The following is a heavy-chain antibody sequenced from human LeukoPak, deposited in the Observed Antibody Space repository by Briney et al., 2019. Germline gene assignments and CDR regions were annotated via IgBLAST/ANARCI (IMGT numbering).Heavy chain of an antibody. CDR3: ARVNCSSTSCRSKFLDY. D-gene: IGHD2-2*01. V-gene: IGHV1-8*01. CDR2: MNPNSGNT. Sequence: ASVKASCKASGYTFTNYDINWVRQATGQGLEWMGWMNPNSGNTGYAQKFQGRVTMTRNTSISTAYMELSSLRSEDTAVYYCARVNCSSTSCRSKFLDYWGQGTPVTVSS. CDR1: GYTFTNYD. J-gene: IGHJ4*02.